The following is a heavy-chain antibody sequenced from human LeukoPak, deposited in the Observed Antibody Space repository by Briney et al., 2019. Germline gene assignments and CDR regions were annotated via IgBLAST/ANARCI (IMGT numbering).Heavy chain of an antibody. D-gene: IGHD2-2*01. CDR1: GGSISSGSYY. V-gene: IGHV4-61*02. Sequence: SETLSLTCTVSGGSISSGSYYWSWIRQPAGRGLEWIGRIYTSGSTNYNPSLKSRVTISVDTSKNQFSLKLSSVTAADTAVYYCARDWYCSSTSCPGSFDIWGQGTMVTVSS. CDR3: ARDWYCSSTSCPGSFDI. J-gene: IGHJ3*02. CDR2: IYTSGST.